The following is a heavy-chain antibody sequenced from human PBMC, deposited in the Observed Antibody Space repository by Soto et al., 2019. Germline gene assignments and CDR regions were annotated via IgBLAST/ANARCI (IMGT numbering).Heavy chain of an antibody. D-gene: IGHD5-12*01. CDR1: GGSISSCGCY. CDR3: ARHGDGYNYGTFTGFDY. Sequence: SETLSLPCTVSGGSISSCGCYWSWIRQSPGKGLEWIGYIYYSGTTYYNPSLKSRVTISVDMSKNHISLKLSSVTAADTAVYYCARHGDGYNYGTFTGFDYWGQGTLVTVSS. J-gene: IGHJ4*02. CDR2: IYYSGTT. V-gene: IGHV4-30-4*01.